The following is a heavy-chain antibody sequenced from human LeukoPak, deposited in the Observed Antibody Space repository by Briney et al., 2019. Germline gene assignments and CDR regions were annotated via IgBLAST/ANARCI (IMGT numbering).Heavy chain of an antibody. V-gene: IGHV4-59*08. Sequence: SETLSLTCTVSGGSISGYYWSWIRQPPGTGLEWIGYIYYSGSTSYNPSLKSRVTISVDTSKNQFSLKLISVAAADTAVYYCARYGTSGNLDYWGQGTLVTVSS. CDR3: ARYGTSGNLDY. J-gene: IGHJ4*02. CDR2: IYYSGST. CDR1: GGSISGYY. D-gene: IGHD2-8*01.